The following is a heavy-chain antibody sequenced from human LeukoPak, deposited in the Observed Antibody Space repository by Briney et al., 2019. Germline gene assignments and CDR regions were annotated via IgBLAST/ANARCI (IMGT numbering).Heavy chain of an antibody. CDR2: IYSSGTT. D-gene: IGHD2-21*02. Sequence: SETLSLTCTVSGGPISGYYWNWIRQPPGKGLEWIGYIYSSGTTNYNPSLKSRVTISLDTSKNQFSLKLNSVTAADTAVYYCARDTDCGGDCYAFDIWGQGTMVTVSS. CDR3: ARDTDCGGDCYAFDI. CDR1: GGPISGYY. J-gene: IGHJ3*02. V-gene: IGHV4-59*01.